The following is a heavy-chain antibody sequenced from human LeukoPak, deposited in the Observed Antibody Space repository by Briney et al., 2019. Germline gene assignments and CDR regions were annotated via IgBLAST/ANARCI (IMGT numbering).Heavy chain of an antibody. CDR3: AKLIAAAGTFDY. Sequence: PGGSLRLSCAAPGFTFSSYAMSWVRQAPGKGLEWVSAISGSGGSTYYADSVKGRFTISRDNPKNTLYLQMNSLRAEDTAVYYCAKLIAAAGTFDYWGQGTLVTVSS. V-gene: IGHV3-23*01. D-gene: IGHD6-13*01. J-gene: IGHJ4*02. CDR2: ISGSGGST. CDR1: GFTFSSYA.